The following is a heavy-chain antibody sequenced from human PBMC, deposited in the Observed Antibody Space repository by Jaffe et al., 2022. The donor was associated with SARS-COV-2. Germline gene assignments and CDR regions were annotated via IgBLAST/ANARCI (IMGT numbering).Heavy chain of an antibody. D-gene: IGHD3-22*01. J-gene: IGHJ6*02. CDR3: AGRPRYYDSSGYYPNYYYGMDV. CDR2: ISSSGSTI. Sequence: QVQLVESGGGLVKPGGSLRLSCAASGFTFSDYYMSWIRQAPGKGLEWVSYISSSGSTIYYADSVKGRFTISRDNAKNSLYLQMNSLRAEDTAVYYCAGRPRYYDSSGYYPNYYYGMDVWGQGTTVTVSS. V-gene: IGHV3-11*01. CDR1: GFTFSDYY.